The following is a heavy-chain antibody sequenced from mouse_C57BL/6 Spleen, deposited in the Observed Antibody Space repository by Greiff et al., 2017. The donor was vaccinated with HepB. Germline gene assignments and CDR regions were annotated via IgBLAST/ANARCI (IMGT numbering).Heavy chain of an antibody. J-gene: IGHJ3*01. CDR1: GYTFTSYW. CDR3: ARVDLRAWFAY. D-gene: IGHD1-1*01. Sequence: QVQLQQPGAELVKPGASVKLSCKASGYTFTSYWMHWVKQRPGQGLEWIGMIHPNSGSTNYNEKFKSKATLTVDKSSSTAYMQLSSLTSEDAAFYYCARVDLRAWFAYWGQGTLVTVSA. CDR2: IHPNSGST. V-gene: IGHV1-64*01.